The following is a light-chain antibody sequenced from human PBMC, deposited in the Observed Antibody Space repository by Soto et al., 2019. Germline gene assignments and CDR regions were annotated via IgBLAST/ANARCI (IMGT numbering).Light chain of an antibody. CDR2: GAS. CDR1: QSVSSSY. Sequence: EIVLMQSPGTLSLSPGERATLSCRASQSVSSSYLAWYQQKPGQAPRLLIYGASSRATGIPDRFSGSGSGTDFTLTISRLEPEDFAVYYCQQYGSSPGTFGPGTKLDIK. J-gene: IGKJ3*01. CDR3: QQYGSSPGT. V-gene: IGKV3-20*01.